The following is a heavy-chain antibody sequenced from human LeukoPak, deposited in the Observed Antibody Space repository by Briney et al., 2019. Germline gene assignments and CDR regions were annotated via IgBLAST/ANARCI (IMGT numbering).Heavy chain of an antibody. Sequence: PGGSLRLSCEASGFTFSSYAMSWVRQAPGKGLEWVSAISGSGGSTYYADSVKGRFTISRDNSKNTLYLQMNSLRAEDTAVYYCAKDGVVVEGYYYYGMDVWGQGTTVTVSS. CDR3: AKDGVVVEGYYYYGMDV. CDR1: GFTFSSYA. J-gene: IGHJ6*02. CDR2: ISGSGGST. V-gene: IGHV3-23*01. D-gene: IGHD2-21*01.